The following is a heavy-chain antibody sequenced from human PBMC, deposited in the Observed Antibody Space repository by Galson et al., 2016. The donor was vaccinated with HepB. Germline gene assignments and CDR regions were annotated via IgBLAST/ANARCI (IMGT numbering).Heavy chain of an antibody. V-gene: IGHV4-39*01. J-gene: IGHJ4*02. CDR2: ISYSGST. Sequence: SETLSLTCTVSGASVSRSNYNWGWIRQPPGKGLEWIGRISYSGSTLYNPSLKSRVTVSVDTSKNQFSLHLTSLIAADTAVYYWAKLPGNGATVFQYWGQGTLVTVSS. CDR1: GASVSRSNYN. D-gene: IGHD4/OR15-4a*01. CDR3: AKLPGNGATVFQY.